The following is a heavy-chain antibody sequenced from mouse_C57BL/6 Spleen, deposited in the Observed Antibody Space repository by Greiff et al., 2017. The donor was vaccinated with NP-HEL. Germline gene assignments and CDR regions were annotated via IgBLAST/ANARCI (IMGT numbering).Heavy chain of an antibody. V-gene: IGHV5-4*01. CDR3: ARYGIYSYGSSYFDY. CDR1: GFTFSSYA. J-gene: IGHJ2*01. D-gene: IGHD1-1*01. CDR2: ISDGGSYT. Sequence: EVQVVESGGGLVKPGGSLKLSCAASGFTFSSYAMSWVRQTPEKRLEWVATISDGGSYTYYPDNVKGRFTISRDNAKNNLYLQMSHLKSEDTAMYYCARYGIYSYGSSYFDYWGQGTTLTVSS.